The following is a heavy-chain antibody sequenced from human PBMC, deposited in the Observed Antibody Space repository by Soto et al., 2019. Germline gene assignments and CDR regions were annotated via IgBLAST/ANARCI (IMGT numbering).Heavy chain of an antibody. D-gene: IGHD5-18*01. CDR2: IYYSGST. V-gene: IGHV4-31*03. CDR1: GDAISSGNNY. J-gene: IGHJ4*02. Sequence: PSETLSLTCTVSGDAISSGNNYWTWIRQHPGKGLEWIGYIYYSGSTLYNPSLRSRVSLSVDTSKNQFSLKLSSVTAADTAFYYCARLYSYGCYYFDYWGQGTLVTVSS. CDR3: ARLYSYGCYYFDY.